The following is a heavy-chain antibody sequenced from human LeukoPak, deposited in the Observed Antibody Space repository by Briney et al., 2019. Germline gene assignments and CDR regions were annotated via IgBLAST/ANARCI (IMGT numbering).Heavy chain of an antibody. V-gene: IGHV3-21*01. CDR3: ASAIVAGTYTDY. J-gene: IGHJ4*02. CDR1: GFTFSSYS. Sequence: GGSLRLSCAASGFTFSSYSMNWVCQAPGKGLEWVSSISSSSSYIYYADSVKGRFTISRDNAKNSLYLQMNSLRAEDTAVYYCASAIVAGTYTDYWGQGTLVTVSS. D-gene: IGHD6-19*01. CDR2: ISSSSSYI.